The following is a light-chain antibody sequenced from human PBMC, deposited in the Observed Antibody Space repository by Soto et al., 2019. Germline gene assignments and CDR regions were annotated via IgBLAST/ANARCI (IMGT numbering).Light chain of an antibody. CDR1: QSVSSN. CDR2: DAS. CDR3: QQFNNWPRT. V-gene: IGKV3-15*01. J-gene: IGKJ1*01. Sequence: EVAMAQTPVPMSVSPVERATLSCMASQSVSSNLAWHQQKPGQAPRLLIYDASTRATGIPARFSGSGSGTEFTLTISSLQSEDFAVYYCQQFNNWPRTFGQGTKVDVK.